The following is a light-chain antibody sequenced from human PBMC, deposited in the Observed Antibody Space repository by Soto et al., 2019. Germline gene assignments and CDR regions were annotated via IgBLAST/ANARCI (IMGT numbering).Light chain of an antibody. J-gene: IGKJ1*01. CDR3: QQYGSSPQT. CDR1: QSVTSTY. V-gene: IGKV3-20*01. CDR2: DAS. Sequence: SVLTQSPGTLSLSPGERATLSCRASQSVTSTYLAWYQQKPGQAPRLLIYDASNRATGIPDRFSGSGSGTDFTLTISRLEPEDFAVYSCQQYGSSPQTFGQGTKVDIK.